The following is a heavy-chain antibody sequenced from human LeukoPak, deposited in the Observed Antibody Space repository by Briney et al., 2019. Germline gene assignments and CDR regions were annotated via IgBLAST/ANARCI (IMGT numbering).Heavy chain of an antibody. D-gene: IGHD3-16*01. CDR3: VTGHYDSRMYFDL. J-gene: IGHJ2*01. CDR1: GLTFSTYW. Sequence: GGSLRLSCTASGLTFSTYWIHWVRHAPGKGLVWVSQIKFDGSLATYADSVKGRFTISRDNAKNTLYLQMNSLETEDTAVYYCVTGHYDSRMYFDLWGRGTLVTVSS. V-gene: IGHV3-74*03. CDR2: IKFDGSLA.